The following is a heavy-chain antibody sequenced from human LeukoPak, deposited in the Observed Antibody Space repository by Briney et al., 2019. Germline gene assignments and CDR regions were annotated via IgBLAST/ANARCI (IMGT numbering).Heavy chain of an antibody. J-gene: IGHJ4*02. CDR3: ARTAARRGLS. D-gene: IGHD6-6*01. Sequence: SETLSLTCTVSGGSISSSSYYWGWIRQPPGKGLEWIGSIYYSGSTNYNPSLKSRVTISVDKSKNQFSLKLSSVTAADTAVYYCARTAARRGLSWGQGTLVTVSS. CDR2: IYYSGST. CDR1: GGSISSSSYY. V-gene: IGHV4-39*07.